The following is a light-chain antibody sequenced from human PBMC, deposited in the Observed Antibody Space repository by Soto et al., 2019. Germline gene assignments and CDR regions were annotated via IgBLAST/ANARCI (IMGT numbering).Light chain of an antibody. J-gene: IGKJ1*01. Sequence: EMVLTKSPSTLSLSPGNRGTLSCRDSQSVRNDYVPWVQQKAGQTPRLLIYSVSSSTTGIPDRFSGSGSGTAFTLTISRLEPEDSGMHYCLHHGSSLWKLGQGTTVDI. CDR1: QSVRNDY. V-gene: IGKV3-20*01. CDR3: LHHGSSLWK. CDR2: SVS.